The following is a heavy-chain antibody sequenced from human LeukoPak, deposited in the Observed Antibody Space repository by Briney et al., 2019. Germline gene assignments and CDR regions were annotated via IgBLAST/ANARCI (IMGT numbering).Heavy chain of an antibody. CDR1: GGSISTSNYY. Sequence: SETLSLTCTVSGGSISTSNYYWGWVRQPPGKGLEWIGNVFYSGSTYYSPSLKSRVTISLDTSRNQFFLKMNSMAADATADYFCAKSNGYGLVDIWGEGTMVTVSS. CDR2: VFYSGST. V-gene: IGHV4-39*07. D-gene: IGHD3-22*01. J-gene: IGHJ3*02. CDR3: AKSNGYGLVDI.